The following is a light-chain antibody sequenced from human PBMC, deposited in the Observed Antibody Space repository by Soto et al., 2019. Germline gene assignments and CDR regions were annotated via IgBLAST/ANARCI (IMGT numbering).Light chain of an antibody. J-gene: IGLJ2*01. Sequence: QCALTQPRSVSESPGQSVTISCTGTSSDVGGYNYVSWYQHHPGKAPKLMIYDVTKRPSGVPDRFSGSKSGNTASLTISGLQAEDEGDYFCCSYADNYTLSFGGGTKLTVL. CDR3: CSYADNYTLS. V-gene: IGLV2-11*01. CDR2: DVT. CDR1: SSDVGGYNY.